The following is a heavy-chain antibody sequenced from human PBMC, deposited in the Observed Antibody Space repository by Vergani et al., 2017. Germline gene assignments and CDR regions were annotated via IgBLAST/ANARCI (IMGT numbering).Heavy chain of an antibody. D-gene: IGHD3-9*01. CDR3: ARVPSRDYDILTGYLGNWFDP. CDR1: GFTFSDYY. Sequence: QVQLLESGGGLVKPGGSLRLSCAASGFTFSDYYMSWIRQAPGKGLEWVSYISSSSSYTNYADSVKGRFTISRDNAKNSLYLQMNSLRAEDTAVYYCARVPSRDYDILTGYLGNWFDPWGQGTLVTVSS. CDR2: ISSSSSYT. V-gene: IGHV3-11*06. J-gene: IGHJ5*02.